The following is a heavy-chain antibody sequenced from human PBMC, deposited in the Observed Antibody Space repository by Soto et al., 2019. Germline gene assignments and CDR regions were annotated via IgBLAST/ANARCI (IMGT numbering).Heavy chain of an antibody. Sequence: GGSLRLSCVASGFTFSHYTLNWVRRAPGKGLEWVSTISDRPTGHTHYAESVRGRFTISRDDSRDTVFLQMDSLRAEDTAVYYCTTRMTAHFDYWGQGXLVTVYS. CDR1: GFTFSHYT. CDR3: TTRMTAHFDY. J-gene: IGHJ4*02. CDR2: ISDRPTGHT. V-gene: IGHV3-23*01. D-gene: IGHD2-21*02.